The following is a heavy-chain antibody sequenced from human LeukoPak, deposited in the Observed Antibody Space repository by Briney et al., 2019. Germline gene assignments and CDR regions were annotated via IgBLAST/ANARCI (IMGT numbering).Heavy chain of an antibody. D-gene: IGHD4-17*01. CDR3: ARHGDYHYNS. J-gene: IGHJ4*02. Sequence: GESLKISCAASGFIFSNYWMTWVRQAPGKGLEWVANIKVDESEKYYVDSVRGRFTISRDNAKNSLYLQMNSLRAEDTAVYYCARHGDYHYNSWGQGTLVTVSS. CDR1: GFIFSNYW. V-gene: IGHV3-7*05. CDR2: IKVDESEK.